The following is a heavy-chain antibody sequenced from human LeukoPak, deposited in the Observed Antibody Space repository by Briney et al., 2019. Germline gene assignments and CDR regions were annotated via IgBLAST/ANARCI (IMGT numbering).Heavy chain of an antibody. J-gene: IGHJ4*02. D-gene: IGHD1-26*01. V-gene: IGHV3-30*18. Sequence: GGSLRLSCAASGFSFSVFWMHWVRQAPGKGLEWVALISYDGNNKYYADSVRGRFTISRDNSKNTLYLQMNSLRAEDTAVYYCAKESIFRQYSGSYYSNCGQGTLVTVSS. CDR3: AKESIFRQYSGSYYSN. CDR1: GFSFSVFW. CDR2: ISYDGNNK.